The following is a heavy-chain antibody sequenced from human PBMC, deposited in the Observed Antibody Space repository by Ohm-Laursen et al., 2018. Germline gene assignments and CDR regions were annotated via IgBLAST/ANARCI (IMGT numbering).Heavy chain of an antibody. J-gene: IGHJ5*02. V-gene: IGHV6-1*01. Sequence: SQTLSLTCAISGDSVSSNTAGWNWIRQSPSRGLEWQGRKYFRSKWYNDYAKSVKSRITIHADPSKNEISLQLESMTPEDTAVYYCARSRVAFGWFDPWGQGTLVTVSA. CDR1: GDSVSSNTAG. D-gene: IGHD2-15*01. CDR2: KYFRSKWYN. CDR3: ARSRVAFGWFDP.